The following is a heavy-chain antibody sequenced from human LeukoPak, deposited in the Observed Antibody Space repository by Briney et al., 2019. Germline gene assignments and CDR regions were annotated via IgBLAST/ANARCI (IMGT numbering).Heavy chain of an antibody. CDR3: ARILHQYSIAAAGQYGMDV. CDR2: ISAYNGNT. V-gene: IGHV1-18*01. J-gene: IGHJ6*02. D-gene: IGHD6-13*01. CDR1: GYTFTSYG. Sequence: GASVKVSCKASGYTFTSYGISWVRQAPGQGLEWMGWISAYNGNTNYAQKLQGRVTMTTDTSTSTAYMELRSLRSDDAAVYYCARILHQYSIAAAGQYGMDVWGQGTTVTVSS.